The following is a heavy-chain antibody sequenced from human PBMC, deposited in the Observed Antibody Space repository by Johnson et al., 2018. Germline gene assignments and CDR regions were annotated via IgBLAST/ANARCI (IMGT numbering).Heavy chain of an antibody. V-gene: IGHV1-69*12. CDR1: GGTFSIYA. J-gene: IGHJ3*02. CDR3: ARSHCSGGSCYSSNMLVLFDI. Sequence: QVQLVQSGAEVKKPGSSVKVSCKASGGTFSIYAISWVRQAPGHGLEWMGGIIPIFGTSSYAQKFQGRITITADEATSTAYMELSSLRSEDTALYYCARSHCSGGSCYSSNMLVLFDIWGPGTMVTVSS. D-gene: IGHD2-15*01. CDR2: IIPIFGTS.